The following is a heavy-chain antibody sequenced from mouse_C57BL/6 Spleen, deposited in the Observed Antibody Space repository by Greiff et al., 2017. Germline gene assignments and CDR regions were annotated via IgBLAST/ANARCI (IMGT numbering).Heavy chain of an antibody. CDR3: ARRDYGSRDYAMDY. V-gene: IGHV5-9*01. J-gene: IGHJ4*01. CDR2: ISGGGGNT. CDR1: GFTFSSYT. Sequence: EVQLVESGGGLVKPGGSLKLSCAASGFTFSSYTMSWVRQTPEKRLEWVATISGGGGNTYYPDSVKGRFTISSDNAKNTLYLQMSSLRSEDTALYYCARRDYGSRDYAMDYWGQGTSVTVSS. D-gene: IGHD1-1*01.